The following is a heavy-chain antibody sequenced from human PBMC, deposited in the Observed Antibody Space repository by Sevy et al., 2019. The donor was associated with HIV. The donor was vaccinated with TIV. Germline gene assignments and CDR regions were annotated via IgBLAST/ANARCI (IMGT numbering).Heavy chain of an antibody. CDR3: TRGEGHCGGDCYSSRSWWFDP. V-gene: IGHV3-49*03. J-gene: IGHJ5*02. Sequence: GGSLRLSCTASGFTFGDYAISWFRQAPGKGLEWVGFIRTKHYGGTTEYAGSVKGRFTISRDDSKNIAYLQMNSLKTEDTAVYYCTRGEGHCGGDCYSSRSWWFDPWGQGTLVTVSS. CDR2: IRTKHYGGTT. D-gene: IGHD2-21*02. CDR1: GFTFGDYA.